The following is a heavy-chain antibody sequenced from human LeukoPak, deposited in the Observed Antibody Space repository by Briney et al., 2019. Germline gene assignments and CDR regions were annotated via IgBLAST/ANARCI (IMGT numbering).Heavy chain of an antibody. V-gene: IGHV3-49*04. J-gene: IGHJ4*02. CDR3: TRGRMYYDILTGYYNVPAFDY. CDR1: GFTFSDYA. Sequence: GVLRLSCTASGFTFSDYAMSWVRQAPGKGLEWVGFIRSKAYGGTTEYAASVKGRFTISRDDSKSIAYQQMNSLKTEDTAVYYCTRGRMYYDILTGYYNVPAFDYWGQATLVTVSS. D-gene: IGHD3-9*01. CDR2: IRSKAYGGTT.